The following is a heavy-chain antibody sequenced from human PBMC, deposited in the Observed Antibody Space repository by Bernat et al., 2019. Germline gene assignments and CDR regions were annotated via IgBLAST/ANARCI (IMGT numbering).Heavy chain of an antibody. D-gene: IGHD6-19*01. J-gene: IGHJ6*02. CDR3: ARLPQCSSAVCSFYGMDV. CDR2: IYYSGRT. CDR1: GDSVSSSSYY. V-gene: IGHV4-39*01. Sequence: QLQLQESGPGLVEPSETLSLSCTVSGDSVSSSSYYWGWIRQPPGKGLEWIGTIYYSGRTDYNPSLKSRVTTSVDTAKTQFSLNLSSVTAADTAVYYCARLPQCSSAVCSFYGMDVWGQGTTVTVS.